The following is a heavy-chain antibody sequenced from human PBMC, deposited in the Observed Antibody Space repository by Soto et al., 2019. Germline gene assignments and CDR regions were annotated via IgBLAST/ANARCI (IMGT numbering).Heavy chain of an antibody. CDR3: VKDGINYYDSSGYWAY. D-gene: IGHD3-22*01. J-gene: IGHJ4*02. CDR2: ISSNGLNT. V-gene: IGHV3-64D*06. CDR1: GFTFSSYT. Sequence: GGSLRLSCSASGFTFSSYTLHWVRQAPGKGLEYVSAISSNGLNTYYADSVKGRFTISRDNSKNTLYLQMSSLRTEDTAVYYCVKDGINYYDSSGYWAYWGQGTQVTVSS.